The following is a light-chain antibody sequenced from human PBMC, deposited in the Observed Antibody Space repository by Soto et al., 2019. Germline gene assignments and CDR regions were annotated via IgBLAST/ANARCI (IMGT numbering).Light chain of an antibody. CDR2: LNSDGSH. CDR3: KTWGSGIVV. J-gene: IGLJ2*01. CDR1: SGHSNYA. V-gene: IGLV4-69*01. Sequence: QLVLTQSPSASASLGASVKLTCTLSSGHSNYAIAWHQQQSEQGPRYLLKLNSDGSHSKGDGIPDRFSGSSSGAERYLTISSLQSEDEADYYCKTWGSGIVVFGGGTKLTVL.